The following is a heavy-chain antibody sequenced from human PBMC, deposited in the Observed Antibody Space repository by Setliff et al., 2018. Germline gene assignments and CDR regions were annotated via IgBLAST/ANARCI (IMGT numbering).Heavy chain of an antibody. J-gene: IGHJ4*02. D-gene: IGHD2-8*01. Sequence: GASVKVSCKASGYTFINSVISWVRQAPGQGLGWMGWIGAYTGNTNYAQKLQGRVTMTTDSSTSTAYMELRSLRSDDTAVYYCSRLVRYCTTTTCQMVSGAEVWGQGTLVTVLL. CDR2: IGAYTGNT. V-gene: IGHV1-18*01. CDR3: SRLVRYCTTTTCQMVSGAEV. CDR1: GYTFINSV.